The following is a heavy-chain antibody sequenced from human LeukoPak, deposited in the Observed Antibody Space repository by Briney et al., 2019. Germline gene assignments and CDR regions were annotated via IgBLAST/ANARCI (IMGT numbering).Heavy chain of an antibody. J-gene: IGHJ4*02. Sequence: GESLKISCKGSGYSFTSYWIGWVRQMPGKGLEWMGIIYPGDSDTRYSPSLQGQVTISVDKSINTAYLQWSTLKASDTAMYYCVRRTNDRSGFYYFDYWGQGTLVTVSS. CDR1: GYSFTSYW. V-gene: IGHV5-51*01. CDR3: VRRTNDRSGFYYFDY. D-gene: IGHD3-22*01. CDR2: IYPGDSDT.